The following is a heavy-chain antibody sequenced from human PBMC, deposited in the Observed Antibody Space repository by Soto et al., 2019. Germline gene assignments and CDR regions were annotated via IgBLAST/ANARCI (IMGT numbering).Heavy chain of an antibody. CDR3: ARPPYYYDSSGYLPH. Sequence: ASVKVSCKASGYTFTGYYMHWVRQAPGQGLEWMGWINPNSGGTNYAQKFQGRVTVTRDTSISTAYMELSRLRSDDTAVYYCARPPYYYDSSGYLPHWGQGTLVTVSS. J-gene: IGHJ4*02. CDR2: INPNSGGT. D-gene: IGHD3-22*01. V-gene: IGHV1-2*02. CDR1: GYTFTGYY.